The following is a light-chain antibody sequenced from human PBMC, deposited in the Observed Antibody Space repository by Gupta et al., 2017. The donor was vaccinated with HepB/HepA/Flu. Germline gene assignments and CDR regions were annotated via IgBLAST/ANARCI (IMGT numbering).Light chain of an antibody. CDR2: AAS. J-gene: IGKJ4*01. CDR3: QQSDSSPLT. V-gene: IGKV1-39*01. CDR1: QNITNY. Sequence: DIQLTQSPYSLSASVGDRVTITCRASQNITNYLNWYQQKPGKAPKLLIYAASSLEGGVPSRFSGSGSGTDFTFTITSLQPEDTATYYCQQSDSSPLTFGGGTKVEIK.